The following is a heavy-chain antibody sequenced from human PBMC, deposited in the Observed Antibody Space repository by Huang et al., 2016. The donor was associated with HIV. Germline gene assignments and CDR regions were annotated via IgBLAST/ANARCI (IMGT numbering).Heavy chain of an antibody. D-gene: IGHD3-3*01. J-gene: IGHJ4*01. CDR1: GFIFSDYW. CDR2: IESDGSST. V-gene: IGHV3-74*02. CDR3: VRAREKGYDFWSGYRY. Sequence: EVELAESGGGSVRPGQSLRLSCVGSGFIFSDYWMHWVRQIPGKGLMWVAWIESDGSSTSYADSVKGRFTIYRDNARNTVYLQMSSLRVDDTAVYYCVRAREKGYDFWSGYRYWGQGAQVTVSS.